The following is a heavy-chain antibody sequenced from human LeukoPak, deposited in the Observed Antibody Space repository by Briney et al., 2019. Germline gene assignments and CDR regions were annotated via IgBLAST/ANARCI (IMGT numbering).Heavy chain of an antibody. CDR1: GGSFSGYY. V-gene: IGHV4-34*01. CDR3: ARGGSRIQLWLDFDY. CDR2: INHSGST. D-gene: IGHD5-18*01. Sequence: SETLSLTCAVYGGSFSGYYWSWIRQPPGKGLEWIGEINHSGSTNYNPSLKSRVTISVDTSKNRFSLKLSSVTAADTAVYYCARGGSRIQLWLDFDYWGQGTLVTVSS. J-gene: IGHJ4*02.